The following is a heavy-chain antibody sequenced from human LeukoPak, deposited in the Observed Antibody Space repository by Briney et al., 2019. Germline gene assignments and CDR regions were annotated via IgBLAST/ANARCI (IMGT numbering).Heavy chain of an antibody. D-gene: IGHD5-18*01. J-gene: IGHJ4*02. CDR3: AKESDTAMANFDY. CDR1: GFTFSSYG. Sequence: GGSLRLSCAASGFTFSSYGMHWVRQAPGKGLEWVAFIRYDGSNKYYADSVKGRFTISRDNSKNTLYLQMNSLRAEDTAVYYCAKESDTAMANFDYWGQGTLVTVAS. V-gene: IGHV3-30*02. CDR2: IRYDGSNK.